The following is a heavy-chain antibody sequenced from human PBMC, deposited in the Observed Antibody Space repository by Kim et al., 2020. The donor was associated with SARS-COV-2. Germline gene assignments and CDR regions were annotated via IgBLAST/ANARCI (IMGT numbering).Heavy chain of an antibody. CDR2: ISPDGRDT. J-gene: IGHJ6*02. CDR1: GVIISHDC. D-gene: IGHD3-16*01. CDR3: ARGGQGGMAV. V-gene: IGHV3-74*01. Sequence: GGSLRLSCTASGVIISHDCMHWVRQAPGKGLVWVSHISPDGRDTTPADSVKGRFSISRDDAENTLHLQMNSLRADDTGVYYCARGGQGGMAVWGQGTTVTVSS.